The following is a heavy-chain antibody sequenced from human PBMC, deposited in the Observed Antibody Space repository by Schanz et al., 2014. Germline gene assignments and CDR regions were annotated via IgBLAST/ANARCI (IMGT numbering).Heavy chain of an antibody. D-gene: IGHD2-21*01. CDR1: GFTVSNNY. V-gene: IGHV3-66*01. CDR2: LYNNGAA. J-gene: IGHJ2*01. Sequence: DVQLGESGGGLVQPGGSLRLSCAASGFTVSNNYMSWVRQPPGKGLEWVSVLYNNGAAYYAESVRGRFAISRDNSMNTLSLQMNGLSADDTAIYYCAKGQGAVINNWYFDLWGRGTLVTVSS. CDR3: AKGQGAVINNWYFDL.